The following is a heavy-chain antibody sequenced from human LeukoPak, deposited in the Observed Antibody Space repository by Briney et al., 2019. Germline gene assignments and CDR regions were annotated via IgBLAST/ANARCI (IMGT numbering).Heavy chain of an antibody. V-gene: IGHV1-69*05. D-gene: IGHD6-13*01. J-gene: IGHJ6*03. CDR2: IIPIFGTA. Sequence: ASVKVSCKASGGTFSSYAISWVRQAPGQGLEWMGRIIPIFGTANYAQKFQGRGTITTDESTSTAYMELSSLRSEDTAVYYCARDPLAAAAGTRYYYYYMDVWGKGTTVTVSS. CDR3: ARDPLAAAAGTRYYYYYMDV. CDR1: GGTFSSYA.